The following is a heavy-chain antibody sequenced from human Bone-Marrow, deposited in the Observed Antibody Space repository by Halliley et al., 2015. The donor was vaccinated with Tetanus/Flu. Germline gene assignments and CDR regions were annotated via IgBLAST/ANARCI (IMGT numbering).Heavy chain of an antibody. CDR3: ARDSGYYFFYFGIDV. CDR2: IGSSGSSI. V-gene: IGHV3-48*03. J-gene: IGHJ6*02. Sequence: CAASGFTFSSYEMNWVRQAPGQGLEWVSYIGSSGSSIYYADSVKGRFTISRDNAKNSLYLQMNSLRAEDTAVYYCARDSGYYFFYFGIDVLGQGTTVPFSS. CDR1: GFTFSSYE. D-gene: IGHD5-12*01.